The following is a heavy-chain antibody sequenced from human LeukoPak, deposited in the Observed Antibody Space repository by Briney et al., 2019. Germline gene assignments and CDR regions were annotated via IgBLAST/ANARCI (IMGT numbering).Heavy chain of an antibody. CDR2: INPKNGGS. CDR1: GYTFTDYY. D-gene: IGHD3-16*01. J-gene: IGHJ5*02. Sequence: GASVKVSCKASGYTFTDYYLHWVRQAPGQGLEWMGRINPKNGGSTYAQKFQGRVTMTWDTSISTAYMELSRLSSDDTALYYCARAYEYGWFDPWGQGALVTVSS. CDR3: ARAYEYGWFDP. V-gene: IGHV1-2*06.